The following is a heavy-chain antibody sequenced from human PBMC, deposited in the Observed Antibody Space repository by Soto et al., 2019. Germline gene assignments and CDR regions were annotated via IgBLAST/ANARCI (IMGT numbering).Heavy chain of an antibody. CDR2: INHSGST. V-gene: IGHV4-34*01. CDR3: VRWFPYYYYTDV. CDR1: GGSFSGYY. J-gene: IGHJ6*03. Sequence: QVQLQQWGAGLLKPSETLSLTCAVYGGSFSGYYWSWIRQPPGKGLEWIGEINHSGSTNYNPSLKSRVTISVDTSKNQFSLKLSSVTAADTAVYYCVRWFPYYYYTDVWGKGTTVTVSS. D-gene: IGHD2-15*01.